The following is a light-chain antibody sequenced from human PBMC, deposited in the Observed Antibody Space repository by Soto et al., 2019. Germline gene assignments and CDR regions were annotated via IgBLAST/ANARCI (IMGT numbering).Light chain of an antibody. CDR2: DVS. CDR1: SSDVGGYNY. V-gene: IGLV2-14*01. J-gene: IGLJ2*01. Sequence: QSALTQPASVSGSPGQSITISCTGTSSDVGGYNYVSWYQQHPGKAPKLMIYDVSNRPSGVSNRFSGSKSGNTASLTISGLQAEDEADYYRSSYTSSSTGHFVVFGGGTKVTVL. CDR3: SSYTSSSTGHFVV.